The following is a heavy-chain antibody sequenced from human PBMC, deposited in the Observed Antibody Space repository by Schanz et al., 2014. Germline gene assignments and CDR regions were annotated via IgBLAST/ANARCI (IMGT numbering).Heavy chain of an antibody. D-gene: IGHD2-8*02. J-gene: IGHJ6*02. V-gene: IGHV4-34*01. CDR3: ARDSLRGATGGYGMDV. CDR2: INHGGST. CDR1: GGSFSGYY. Sequence: QVQLQQWGAGLLKPSETLSLPCAVYGGSFSGYYWSWIRQPPGKGLEWIAEINHGGSTNYNPSLKSRVTIAVDTSKNQFSLKLRSVTAADTAVYYCARDSLRGATGGYGMDVWGQGTTVTVSS.